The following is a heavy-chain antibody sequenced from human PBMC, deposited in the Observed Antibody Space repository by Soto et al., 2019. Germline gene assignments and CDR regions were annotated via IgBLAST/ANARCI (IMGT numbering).Heavy chain of an antibody. Sequence: GGSLRLSCAASGFTFSNAWMSWVRQAPGKGLEWVGRIKSKTDGGTTDYAAPVKGRFTISRDDSKNTLYLQMNSLRAEDTAVYYCARDPSAGHDGGLDYWGQGTLVTVSS. CDR3: ARDPSAGHDGGLDY. CDR1: GFTFSNAW. CDR2: IKSKTDGGTT. V-gene: IGHV3-15*01. D-gene: IGHD5-12*01. J-gene: IGHJ4*02.